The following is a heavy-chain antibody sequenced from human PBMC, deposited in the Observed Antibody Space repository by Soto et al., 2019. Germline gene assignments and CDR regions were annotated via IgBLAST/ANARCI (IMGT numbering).Heavy chain of an antibody. Sequence: QVQVVESGGGVVQPGRSLRLSCEASGLTFSNYAMHWVRQAPGTGLQWVAIVSFDGNDEHYAESVKGRFTISRDNSKNTVNLQMNSLRGDDTAVYYSAREAGGHLYYWSQGTLVTV. CDR3: AREAGGHLYY. CDR2: VSFDGNDE. D-gene: IGHD2-15*01. V-gene: IGHV3-30*04. CDR1: GLTFSNYA. J-gene: IGHJ4*02.